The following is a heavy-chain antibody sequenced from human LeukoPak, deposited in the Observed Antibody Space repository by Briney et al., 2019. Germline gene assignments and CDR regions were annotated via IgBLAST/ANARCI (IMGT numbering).Heavy chain of an antibody. D-gene: IGHD3-10*01. J-gene: IGHJ4*02. CDR2: IFYSGST. CDR1: SGSISTSNYY. V-gene: IGHV4-39*07. CDR3: ARRVLWFGEPYDY. Sequence: PSETLSLTCTVSSGSISTSNYYWGWVRQPPGKALEWIGNIFYSGSTYYSPSLKSRVTISVDTSKNQFSLKLSSVTAADTAVYYCARRVLWFGEPYDYWGQGTLVTVSS.